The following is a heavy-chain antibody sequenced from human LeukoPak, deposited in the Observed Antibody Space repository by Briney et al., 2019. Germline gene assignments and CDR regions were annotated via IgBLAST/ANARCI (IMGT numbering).Heavy chain of an antibody. D-gene: IGHD4-17*01. CDR3: ASALTTVTPHFHY. Sequence: GGPLRLPCAPSGFPFSDYWMHWARQAPGKGLVWVSRIYTGGSNSTYAAPVKALFTIPRDNPKNTVYLQMHSLRVEDTGVYSCASALTTVTPHFHYWGEGGLVTVSS. V-gene: IGHV3-74*01. J-gene: IGHJ4*02. CDR2: IYTGGSNS. CDR1: GFPFSDYW.